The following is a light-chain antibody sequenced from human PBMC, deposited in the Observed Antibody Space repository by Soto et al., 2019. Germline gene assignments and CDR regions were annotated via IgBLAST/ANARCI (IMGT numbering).Light chain of an antibody. CDR1: SSDVGGYNY. CDR2: DVS. CDR3: CSYAGSYTYV. Sequence: QSVLTQPRSVSGSPGQSVTISCTGNSSDVGGYNYVSWYQQHPGKAPKLMIYDVSKRPSGVPDRFSGSKSGNTASLTISGLQAEDEADYYCCSYAGSYTYVFGTGTKLPVL. V-gene: IGLV2-11*01. J-gene: IGLJ1*01.